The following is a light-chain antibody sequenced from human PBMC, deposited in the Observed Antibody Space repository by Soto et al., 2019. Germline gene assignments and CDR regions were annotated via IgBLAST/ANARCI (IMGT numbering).Light chain of an antibody. V-gene: IGKV1-5*03. CDR2: KAS. CDR1: QTVSTW. CDR3: QQYNGYSQYT. Sequence: DIQMTQSPSTLSASVGDRVTITCRASQTVSTWLAWYQQKPGKAPKLLIYKASTLESGVPSRFSGTGSGTEFTLTISSLQPDDFATYYCQQYNGYSQYTFGQGTKLGIK. J-gene: IGKJ2*01.